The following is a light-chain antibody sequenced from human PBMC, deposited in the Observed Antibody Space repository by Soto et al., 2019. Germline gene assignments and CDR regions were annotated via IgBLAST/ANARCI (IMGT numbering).Light chain of an antibody. V-gene: IGKV1-39*01. CDR2: AAS. J-gene: IGKJ1*01. Sequence: DIQMTQSPSSLSASVGDRVTITCRASQSISSYLNWYQQKPGKAPKPLIYAASSLQSGVPSRFSGSGSGTDFTLTIGSLQPEDFATYYCQQRKTFGQGTKVEIK. CDR1: QSISSY. CDR3: QQRKT.